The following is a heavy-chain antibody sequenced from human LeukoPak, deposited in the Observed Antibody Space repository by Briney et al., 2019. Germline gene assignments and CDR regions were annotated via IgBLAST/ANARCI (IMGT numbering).Heavy chain of an antibody. V-gene: IGHV3-66*01. J-gene: IGHJ3*02. CDR1: GFTVSSNY. D-gene: IGHD1-26*01. CDR3: ARDSPVGASSFDI. CDR2: SYSGGSA. Sequence: GGSLRLSCAASGFTVSSNYMSWVRQAPGKGLEWVSVSYSGGSAYYSDSVKGRFTISRDRSKNTVYLQMNSLRVEDTAVYYCARDSPVGASSFDIWGQGTMVSVSS.